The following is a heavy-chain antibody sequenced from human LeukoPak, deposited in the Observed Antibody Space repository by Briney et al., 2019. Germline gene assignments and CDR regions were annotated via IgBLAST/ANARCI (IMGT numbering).Heavy chain of an antibody. Sequence: GGSLRLSCAASGFTFSSYAMSWVRQAPGKGLEWVSAISGSGGSTYYADSVKGRFTISRDNSKNTLYLQMNSLRAEDTAVYYCASGVTVGVTLASGFDYWGQGTLVTVSS. CDR1: GFTFSSYA. CDR3: ASGVTVGVTLASGFDY. J-gene: IGHJ4*02. CDR2: ISGSGGST. V-gene: IGHV3-23*01. D-gene: IGHD1-26*01.